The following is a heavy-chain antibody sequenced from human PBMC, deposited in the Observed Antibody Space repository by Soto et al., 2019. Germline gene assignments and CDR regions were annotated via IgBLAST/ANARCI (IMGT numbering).Heavy chain of an antibody. Sequence: PSETLSLTCTVSGGSISSGGYYWSWIRQHPGKGLEWIGYIYYSGSTYYNPSLKSRVTISVDTSKNQFSLKLSSVTAADTAVYYCARESRPGYAIFAPWGQGTLVIVSS. J-gene: IGHJ5*02. V-gene: IGHV4-31*03. D-gene: IGHD3-9*01. CDR1: GGSISSGGYY. CDR2: IYYSGST. CDR3: ARESRPGYAIFAP.